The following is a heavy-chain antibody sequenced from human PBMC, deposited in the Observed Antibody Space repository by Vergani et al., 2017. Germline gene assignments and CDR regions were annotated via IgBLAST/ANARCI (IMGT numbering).Heavy chain of an antibody. Sequence: EVQLVESGGGLVKPGESLRLSCAASGFTFSGFSMNWVRQAPGKGLEWVSSISSSGTYIYYADSMKGRFTISRDNAKKSLYLQMNSLRAEDTAVYYCAGESYSSASFDYWGQGTLVTVSS. CDR2: ISSSGTYI. CDR1: GFTFSGFS. D-gene: IGHD6-6*01. V-gene: IGHV3-21*01. CDR3: AGESYSSASFDY. J-gene: IGHJ4*02.